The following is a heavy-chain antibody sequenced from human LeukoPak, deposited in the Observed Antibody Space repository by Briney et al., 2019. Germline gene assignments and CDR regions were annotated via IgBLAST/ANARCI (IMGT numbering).Heavy chain of an antibody. J-gene: IGHJ4*02. V-gene: IGHV3-23*01. CDR1: GFTFSSHA. Sequence: GGSLRLSCAASGFTFSSHAMSWVRQAPGKGQEWAAAISRSGGNTYYGDSVRGRFTISRDSSKNTLHLQMESLRAEDTAVYYCAKDWPVSGDHYSPFDYWGQGTLVTVSS. D-gene: IGHD4-11*01. CDR3: AKDWPVSGDHYSPFDY. CDR2: ISRSGGNT.